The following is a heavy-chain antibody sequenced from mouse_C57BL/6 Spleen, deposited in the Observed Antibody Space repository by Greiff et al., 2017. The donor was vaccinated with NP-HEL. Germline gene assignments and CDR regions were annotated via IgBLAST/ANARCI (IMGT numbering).Heavy chain of an antibody. D-gene: IGHD1-1*01. CDR3: ARFGSSYGYYAMDY. CDR2: IYPGDGDT. CDR1: GYAFSSYW. V-gene: IGHV1-80*01. Sequence: QVQLQQSGAELVKPGASVKISCKASGYAFSSYWMNWVKQRPGKGLEWIGQIYPGDGDTNYNGKFKGKATLTADKSASTAYMQLSSLTSEDSAVYFCARFGSSYGYYAMDYWGQGTSVTVSS. J-gene: IGHJ4*01.